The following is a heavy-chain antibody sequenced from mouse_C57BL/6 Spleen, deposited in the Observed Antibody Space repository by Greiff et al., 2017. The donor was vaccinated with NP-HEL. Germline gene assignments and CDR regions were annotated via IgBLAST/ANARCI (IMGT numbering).Heavy chain of an antibody. D-gene: IGHD4-1*01. CDR3: ARGNWDVGLYAMDY. J-gene: IGHJ4*01. CDR2: ISSGGSYT. Sequence: EVKLMESGGDLVKPGGSLKLSCAASGFTFSSYGMSWVRQTPDKRLEWVATISSGGSYTYYPDSVKGRFTISRDNAKNTLYLQMSSLKSEDTAMYYCARGNWDVGLYAMDYWGQGTSVTVSS. CDR1: GFTFSSYG. V-gene: IGHV5-6*01.